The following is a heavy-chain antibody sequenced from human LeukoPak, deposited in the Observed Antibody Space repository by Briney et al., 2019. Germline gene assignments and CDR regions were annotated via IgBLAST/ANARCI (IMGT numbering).Heavy chain of an antibody. CDR2: IYYSGST. CDR1: GGSINSGGYY. J-gene: IGHJ4*02. Sequence: PSETLSLTCTVSGGSINSGGYYWGWIRQPPGKGLEWIVSIYYSGSTYYNPSLKSRVTISVDTSRKQFSLKLSSVTAADTALYYCARAYDFWSGYYHRGFDYWGQGTLVTVSS. D-gene: IGHD3-3*01. CDR3: ARAYDFWSGYYHRGFDY. V-gene: IGHV4-39*01.